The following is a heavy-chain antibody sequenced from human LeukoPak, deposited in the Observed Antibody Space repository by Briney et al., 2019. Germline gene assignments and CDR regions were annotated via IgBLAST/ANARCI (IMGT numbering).Heavy chain of an antibody. J-gene: IGHJ5*02. CDR2: VYYSGSA. Sequence: PSETLSLTCTVSGGSISSSRYYWGWIRQPPGTGLEGIGSVYYSGSAYYNPSLNSRVTISVDTSKHQFSLKLSRLRSDDTAVYYCARADATFGEKTGNWFDPWGQGTLVTVSS. CDR1: GGSISSSRYY. V-gene: IGHV4-39*07. D-gene: IGHD3-10*01. CDR3: ARADATFGEKTGNWFDP.